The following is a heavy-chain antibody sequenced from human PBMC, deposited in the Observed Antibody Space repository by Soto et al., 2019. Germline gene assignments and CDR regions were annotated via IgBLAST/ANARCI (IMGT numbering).Heavy chain of an antibody. Sequence: ASVRVSCKASGFTFTGHYIHWVRQAGGQGLEWMGWINPNSGGTSYAQKFQGRVTMTRDTSITTAYMELSRLSSDDTAVYYCANSGSFFRPSLGYFEYCGPGPLLTVSS. CDR2: INPNSGGT. CDR1: GFTFTGHY. J-gene: IGHJ4*02. D-gene: IGHD1-26*01. V-gene: IGHV1-2*02. CDR3: ANSGSFFRPSLGYFEY.